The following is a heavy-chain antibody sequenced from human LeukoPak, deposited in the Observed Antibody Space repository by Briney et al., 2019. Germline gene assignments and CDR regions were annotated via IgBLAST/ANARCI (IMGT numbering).Heavy chain of an antibody. Sequence: PSETLSLTCTVSGGSISTYYWSWIRQPPGRGLEWIGYIYYSGSTDYNPSLKSRVTISVDTSKNQFSLNLISMTAADTAMYYCARGSTTTWSFDYWGQGTLATVSS. V-gene: IGHV4-59*08. CDR1: GGSISTYY. CDR2: IYYSGST. D-gene: IGHD6-13*01. CDR3: ARGSTTTWSFDY. J-gene: IGHJ4*02.